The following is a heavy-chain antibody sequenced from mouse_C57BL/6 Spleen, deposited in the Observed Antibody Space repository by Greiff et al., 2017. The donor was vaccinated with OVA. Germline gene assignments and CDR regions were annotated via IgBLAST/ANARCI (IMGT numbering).Heavy chain of an antibody. J-gene: IGHJ4*01. CDR1: GYTFTSYW. D-gene: IGHD2-4*01. CDR3: ARSPIYYDYEDYAMDY. V-gene: IGHV1-53*01. CDR2: INPSNGGT. Sequence: VQLQQPGTELVKPGASVKLSCKASGYTFTSYWMHWVKQRPGQGLEWIGNINPSNGGTNYNEKFKSKATLTVDKSSSTAYMQLSSLTSEDSAVYYCARSPIYYDYEDYAMDYWGQGTSVTVSS.